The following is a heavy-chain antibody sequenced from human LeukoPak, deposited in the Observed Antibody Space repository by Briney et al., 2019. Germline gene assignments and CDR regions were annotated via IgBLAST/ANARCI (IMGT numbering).Heavy chain of an antibody. CDR2: IRPNSGDT. D-gene: IGHD3-22*01. J-gene: IGHJ6*03. V-gene: IGHV1-2*02. CDR1: GYTFTGYF. CDR3: ARGRFDYDSTGYYEPGHYYYYMDV. Sequence: GASVKVSCKASGYTFTGYFIHWVPQAPGQGLEWMGYIRPNSGDTTSAPRFQGRVTMTRDTSLSTAYMELSRLTTDDTAVYYCARGRFDYDSTGYYEPGHYYYYMDVWGKGTTVTVSS.